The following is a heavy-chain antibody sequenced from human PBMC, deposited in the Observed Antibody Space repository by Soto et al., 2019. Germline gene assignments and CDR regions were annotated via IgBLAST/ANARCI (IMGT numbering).Heavy chain of an antibody. J-gene: IGHJ6*02. V-gene: IGHV1-69*06. D-gene: IGHD3-10*01. CDR2: IIPIFGTA. Sequence: SVKVSCKASGGTFSSYAISWLRQAPGQGLEWMGGIIPIFGTANYAQKFQGRVTITADKSTSTAYMELSSLRSEDTAVYYCARDYYGSGSYSAYYYYYGMDVWGQGTTVTVS. CDR3: ARDYYGSGSYSAYYYYYGMDV. CDR1: GGTFSSYA.